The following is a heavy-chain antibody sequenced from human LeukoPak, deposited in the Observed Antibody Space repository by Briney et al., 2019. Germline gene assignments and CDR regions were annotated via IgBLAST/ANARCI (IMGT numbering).Heavy chain of an antibody. CDR3: ARVYSGSQSNWFDP. Sequence: ASVKVSCKASGYTFTSYDINWVRQATGQGLEWMGWMDPNSGNTGYAQKFQGRVTMTRSTSISTAYMELSSLRSEDTAVYYCARVYSGSQSNWFDPWGQGTLVTVSS. D-gene: IGHD1-26*01. J-gene: IGHJ5*02. V-gene: IGHV1-8*01. CDR1: GYTFTSYD. CDR2: MDPNSGNT.